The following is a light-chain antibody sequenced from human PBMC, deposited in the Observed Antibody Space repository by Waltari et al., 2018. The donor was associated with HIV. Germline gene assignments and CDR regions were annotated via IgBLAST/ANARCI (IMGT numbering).Light chain of an antibody. J-gene: IGLJ1*01. CDR3: GAWDSSLSAVV. Sequence: QSVLTQPPSVSAAPGQKVTISCSGSSSNIGHNYVSWYQKLPGTAPKHRIYDNKKRPSGIPARFAGSKSGTSATLGITGLQTGDEADYYCGAWDSSLSAVVFGTGTKVTVL. V-gene: IGLV1-51*01. CDR1: SSNIGHNY. CDR2: DNK.